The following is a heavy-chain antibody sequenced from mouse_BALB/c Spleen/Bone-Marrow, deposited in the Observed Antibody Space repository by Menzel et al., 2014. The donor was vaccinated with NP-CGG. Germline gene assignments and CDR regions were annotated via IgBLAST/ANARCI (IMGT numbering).Heavy chain of an antibody. CDR3: ARSSYFDYDGDMGY. J-gene: IGHJ4*01. Sequence: EVHLVESGPGLVKPSQSLSLTCTVTGYSISSYYAWNWIRQFPGNKLEWMGYISYSGSTSYHPSLKSRISLTRDPSKNQFFLQLKSVTTEDTAAYYCARSSYFDYDGDMGYWGQGTSVTVSS. V-gene: IGHV3-2*02. D-gene: IGHD2-4*01. CDR2: ISYSGST. CDR1: GYSISSYYA.